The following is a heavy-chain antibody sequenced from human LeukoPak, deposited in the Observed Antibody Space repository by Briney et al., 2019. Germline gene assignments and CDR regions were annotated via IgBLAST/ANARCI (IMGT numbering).Heavy chain of an antibody. CDR1: GYTFTSYD. CDR2: ISAYNGNT. D-gene: IGHD3-3*01. V-gene: IGHV1-18*01. J-gene: IGHJ3*02. Sequence: ASVKVSCKASGYTFTSYDISWVRQAPGQGLEWMGWISAYNGNTNYAQKLQGRVTMTTDTSTSTAYMELRSLRSDDTAVYYCARDQSIYDFWSGHRDAFDIWGQGTMVTVSS. CDR3: ARDQSIYDFWSGHRDAFDI.